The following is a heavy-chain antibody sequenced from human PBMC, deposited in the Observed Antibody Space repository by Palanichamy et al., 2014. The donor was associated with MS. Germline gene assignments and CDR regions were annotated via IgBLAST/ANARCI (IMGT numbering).Heavy chain of an antibody. CDR3: ARGSCSGGTCYQFDY. Sequence: EVQLVESGGNLIQPGGSLRLSCAASGFIVSSNYMTWVRQAPGKGLEWVSVIYSGGTTRYADSVQGRFTISRDSSKNTLCLQMNSLRVEDTAMYYCARGSCSGGTCYQFDYWGQGTLVTVSS. CDR2: IYSGGTT. CDR1: GFIVSSNY. J-gene: IGHJ4*02. D-gene: IGHD2-15*01. V-gene: IGHV3-53*01.